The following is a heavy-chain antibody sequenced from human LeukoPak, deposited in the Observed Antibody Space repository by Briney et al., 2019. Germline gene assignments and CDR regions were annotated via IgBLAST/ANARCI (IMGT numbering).Heavy chain of an antibody. Sequence: GGSLRLSCAASGFTVSSNYMSWVRQAPGKGLDWVSVIYSGGITYYADSVKGRFTISRDNSKNTLYLQMNSLRAEDTAVYYCARQVTGPYYFDYWGQGTLVTVSS. V-gene: IGHV3-53*01. CDR1: GFTVSSNY. J-gene: IGHJ4*02. CDR3: ARQVTGPYYFDY. CDR2: IYSGGIT. D-gene: IGHD3-9*01.